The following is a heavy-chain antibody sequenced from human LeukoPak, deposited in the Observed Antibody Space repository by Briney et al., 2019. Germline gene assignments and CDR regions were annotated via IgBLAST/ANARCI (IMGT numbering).Heavy chain of an antibody. V-gene: IGHV3-21*01. CDR1: GFTFSNYI. D-gene: IGHD3-10*01. J-gene: IGHJ4*02. Sequence: GGSLRLSCAASGFTFSNYIMNWVRQAPGKGLEWVSSISSSSRDIYYADSVKGRFTVSRDNAKNSLYLQVNSLRAEDTAVYYCARDHYFKIDYWGQGTLVTVSS. CDR3: ARDHYFKIDY. CDR2: ISSSSRDI.